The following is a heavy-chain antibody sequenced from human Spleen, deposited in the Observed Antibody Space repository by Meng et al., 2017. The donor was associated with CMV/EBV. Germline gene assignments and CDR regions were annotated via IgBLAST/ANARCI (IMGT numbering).Heavy chain of an antibody. Sequence: SETLSLTCTVSGYSISSGYYWGWIRQPPGKGLEWIGSIYHSGSTYYNPSLKSRVTISVDTSKNQFSLKLSSETAADTAVYYCARGHSSSSNWFDPWGQGTLVTVSS. CDR1: GYSISSGYY. V-gene: IGHV4-38-2*02. D-gene: IGHD6-6*01. J-gene: IGHJ5*02. CDR3: ARGHSSSSNWFDP. CDR2: IYHSGST.